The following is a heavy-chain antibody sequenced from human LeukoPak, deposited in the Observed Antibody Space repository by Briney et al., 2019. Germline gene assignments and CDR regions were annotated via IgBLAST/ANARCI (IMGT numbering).Heavy chain of an antibody. Sequence: SVKVSCKASGYTFTSYGISWVRQAPGQGLEWMGGIIPILGTASYAQKFQGTVTITADESTSTAYMELSSLRSEDMAVYYRARVRCSNSGCLRGNWFDHWGQGTLVTVSS. V-gene: IGHV1-69*13. CDR2: IIPILGTA. D-gene: IGHD2-2*01. J-gene: IGHJ5*02. CDR1: GYTFTSYG. CDR3: ARVRCSNSGCLRGNWFDH.